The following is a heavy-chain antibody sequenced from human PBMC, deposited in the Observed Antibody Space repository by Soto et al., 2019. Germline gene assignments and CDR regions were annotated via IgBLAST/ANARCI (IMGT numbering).Heavy chain of an antibody. J-gene: IGHJ5*01. CDR2: VYYRGSI. CDR3: ARVTSTPNWFDS. CDR1: GDSISSPDYY. V-gene: IGHV4-30-4*01. Sequence: PSETLSLTCTVSGDSISSPDYYWRWIRQAPGKGLELIVDVYYRGSIYYTPSFESRVSISIETSKNQFSPRLTSVTAAGSAVYLCARVTSTPNWFDSWGQGSLVTVSS.